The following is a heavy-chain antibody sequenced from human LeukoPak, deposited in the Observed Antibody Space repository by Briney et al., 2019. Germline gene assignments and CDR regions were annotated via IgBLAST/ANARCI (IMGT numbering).Heavy chain of an antibody. D-gene: IGHD3-16*01. Sequence: GGSLRLSCAASGFIFSSYSMNWVRQAPGKGLEWVSYISSTSSTIYYADSVKGRFTISRDNAKNSLYLQMNSLRAEDTAVYYCARDQGWGDYWGQGTLVTVSS. CDR2: ISSTSSTI. J-gene: IGHJ4*02. V-gene: IGHV3-48*04. CDR1: GFIFSSYS. CDR3: ARDQGWGDY.